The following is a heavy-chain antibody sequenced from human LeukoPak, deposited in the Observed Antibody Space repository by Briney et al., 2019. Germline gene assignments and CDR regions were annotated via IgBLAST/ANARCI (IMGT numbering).Heavy chain of an antibody. CDR1: GDSVSSSSAA. CDR2: TYYRSKWYN. V-gene: IGHV6-1*01. CDR3: ARGAYGQLTDWFDP. D-gene: IGHD6-6*01. J-gene: IGHJ5*02. Sequence: SQTLSLTCAISGDSVSSSSAAWIWIRQSPSRGLEWLGRTYYRSKWYNDYAVSVKSRITINPDTSKNQFSLQLNSVTPEDTAVYYCARGAYGQLTDWFDPWGQGTLVTVSS.